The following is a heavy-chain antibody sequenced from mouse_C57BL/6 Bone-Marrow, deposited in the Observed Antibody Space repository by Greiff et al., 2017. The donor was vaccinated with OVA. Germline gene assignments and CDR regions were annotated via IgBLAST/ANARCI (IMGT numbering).Heavy chain of an antibody. V-gene: IGHV3-6*01. CDR3: ARSHYYGSSLDY. Sequence: EVQRVESGPGLVKPSQSLSLTCSVTGYSITSGYYWNWIRQFPGNKLEWMGYISYDGSNNYNPSLNNRISITRDTSKNQFFLKLNSVTTEDTATYYCARSHYYGSSLDYWGQGTTLTVSS. J-gene: IGHJ2*01. D-gene: IGHD1-1*01. CDR2: ISYDGSN. CDR1: GYSITSGYY.